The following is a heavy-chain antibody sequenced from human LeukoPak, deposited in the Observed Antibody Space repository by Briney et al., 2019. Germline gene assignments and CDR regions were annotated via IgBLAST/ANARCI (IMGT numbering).Heavy chain of an antibody. J-gene: IGHJ3*02. CDR1: GYTFTSYD. CDR2: MNPNSGNT. CDR3: ARAGGSSDAFDI. Sequence: ASVKVSCRASGYTFTSYDINWVRQATGQGLEWMGWMNPNSGNTGYAQKFQGRVTMTRNTSISTAYMELSSLRSEDTAVYYCARAGGSSDAFDIWGQGTMVTVSS. V-gene: IGHV1-8*01. D-gene: IGHD2-8*02.